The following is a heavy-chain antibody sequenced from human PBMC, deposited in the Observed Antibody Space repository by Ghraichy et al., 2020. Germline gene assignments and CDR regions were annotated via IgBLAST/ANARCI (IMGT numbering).Heavy chain of an antibody. J-gene: IGHJ4*02. Sequence: LSLTCAASGFDFTTHAMHWVRQAPGKGLEWVAMFWSDGSHKHYPDSVKDRFTIYRDNSKDTVYLEINSLRAEDSAMYYCTRDPPGSGWSFDCWGQGSLVTVSS. CDR3: TRDPPGSGWSFDC. D-gene: IGHD6-19*01. CDR1: GFDFTTHA. V-gene: IGHV3-33*01. CDR2: FWSDGSHK.